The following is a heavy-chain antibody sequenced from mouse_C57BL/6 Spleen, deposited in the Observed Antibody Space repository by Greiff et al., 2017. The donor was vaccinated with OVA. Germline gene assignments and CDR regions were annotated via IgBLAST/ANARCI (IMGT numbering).Heavy chain of an antibody. V-gene: IGHV1-82*01. D-gene: IGHD2-4*01. CDR1: GYAFSNSW. CDR3: AFDSLAWFAY. CDR2: IYPGDGDT. Sequence: VKLMESGPELMKPGASVKISCKASGYAFSNSWMNWVKQRPGKGLEWIGRIYPGDGDTNYNGKFKDTATLTADKSSSTAYMQLSSLTYEDSAVYFCAFDSLAWFAYWAQGTLVTVSA. J-gene: IGHJ3*01.